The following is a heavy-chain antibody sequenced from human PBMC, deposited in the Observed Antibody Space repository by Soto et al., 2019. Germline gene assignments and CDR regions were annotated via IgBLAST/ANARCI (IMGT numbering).Heavy chain of an antibody. CDR3: AKSWELRRFFAS. V-gene: IGHV4-4*02. CDR1: GASIISENW. CDR2: IHHTGST. Sequence: QVQLQESGPGLVKPSGTLSLTCAVSGASIISENWWTWVRQSPGKGLEWIGEIHHTGSTTYNPSLDSRVTMSVDKSKNHFSLILSSVTAADTALYYCAKSWELRRFFASWRQGTLVTVSS. D-gene: IGHD1-26*01. J-gene: IGHJ4*02.